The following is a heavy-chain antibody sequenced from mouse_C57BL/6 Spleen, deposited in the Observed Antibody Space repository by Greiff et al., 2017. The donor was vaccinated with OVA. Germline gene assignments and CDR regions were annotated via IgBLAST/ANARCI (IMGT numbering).Heavy chain of an antibody. V-gene: IGHV1-42*01. D-gene: IGHD2-5*01. J-gene: IGHJ3*01. CDR3: AGYSNYGGFAY. CDR2: INPSTGGT. CDR1: GYSFTGYY. Sequence: EVQRVESGPELVKPGASVKISCKASGYSFTGYYMNWVKQSPEKSLEWIGEINPSTGGTTYNQKFKAKATLTVDKSSSTAYMQLKSLTSEDSAVYYGAGYSNYGGFAYWGQGTLVTVSA.